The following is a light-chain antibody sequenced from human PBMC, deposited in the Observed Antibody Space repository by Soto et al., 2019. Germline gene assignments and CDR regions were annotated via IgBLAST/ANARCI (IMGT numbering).Light chain of an antibody. CDR3: QPYNSYPWT. V-gene: IGKV1-5*03. CDR1: QSISSW. Sequence: DIQMTQSPSTLSASVGDRVTITCRASQSISSWLAWYQQKPGKAPKLLIYKASSLESGVPSRFSGSGSGTEFTLTISILQPDDFATYYCQPYNSYPWTFGQGTKVEIK. CDR2: KAS. J-gene: IGKJ1*01.